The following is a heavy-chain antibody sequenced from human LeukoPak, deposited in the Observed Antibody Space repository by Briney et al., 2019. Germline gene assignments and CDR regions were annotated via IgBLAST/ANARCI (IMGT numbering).Heavy chain of an antibody. J-gene: IGHJ4*02. D-gene: IGHD2-21*02. CDR2: IRSDGSDK. Sequence: PGGSLRLSCAASGFTFRNYGMHWVRRTPGKGLEGVAFIRSDGSDKYYADSVKGRFTISRDNSKNTLYLQMNSLRAEDTAVYYCASPNCGGDCYSDYWGQGTLVTVSS. V-gene: IGHV3-30*02. CDR1: GFTFRNYG. CDR3: ASPNCGGDCYSDY.